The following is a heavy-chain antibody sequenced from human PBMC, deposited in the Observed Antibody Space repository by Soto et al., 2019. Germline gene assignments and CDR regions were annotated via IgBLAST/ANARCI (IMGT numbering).Heavy chain of an antibody. Sequence: PSETLSLTCTVSGGSISSYYWSWIRQPPGKGLEWIGYIYYSGSTNYNPSLKSRVTISVDTSKNQFSLKLSSVTAADTAVYYCARVHSFYGSGSPFDYWGQGTLVTVSS. V-gene: IGHV4-59*01. J-gene: IGHJ4*02. CDR1: GGSISSYY. D-gene: IGHD3-10*01. CDR3: ARVHSFYGSGSPFDY. CDR2: IYYSGST.